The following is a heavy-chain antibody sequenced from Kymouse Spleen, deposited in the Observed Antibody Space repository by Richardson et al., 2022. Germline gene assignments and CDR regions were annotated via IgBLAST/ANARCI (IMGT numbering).Heavy chain of an antibody. CDR2: INHSGST. D-gene: IGHD3-10*01. Sequence: QVQLQQWGAGLLKPSETLSLTCAVYGGSFSGYYWSWIRQPPGKGLEWIGEINHSGSTNYNPSLKSRVTISVDTSKNQFSLKLSSVTAADTAVYYCARDKGNYGSGSYYLNWFDPWGQGTLVTVSS. J-gene: IGHJ5*02. V-gene: IGHV4-34*01. CDR1: GGSFSGYY. CDR3: ARDKGNYGSGSYYLNWFDP.